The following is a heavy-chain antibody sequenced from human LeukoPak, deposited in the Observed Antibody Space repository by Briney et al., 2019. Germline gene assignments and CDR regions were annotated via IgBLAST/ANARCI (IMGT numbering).Heavy chain of an antibody. D-gene: IGHD3-22*01. CDR1: GGSLSSYY. V-gene: IGHV4-39*07. Sequence: PSETLSLTCTVSGGSLSSYYWGWIRQPPGKGLEWIGSIYYIGSTYYNPSLKSRVTISVDTSKNQFSLKLSSVTAADTAVYYCASNYYDSSGYYSDFDYWGQGTLVTVSS. CDR2: IYYIGST. CDR3: ASNYYDSSGYYSDFDY. J-gene: IGHJ4*02.